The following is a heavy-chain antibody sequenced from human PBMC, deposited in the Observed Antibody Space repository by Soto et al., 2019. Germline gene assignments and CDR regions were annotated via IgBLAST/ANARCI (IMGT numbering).Heavy chain of an antibody. Sequence: PGGSLRLSCAASGFTFSNYAMSWVRQAPGTGLEWVSAISGSGGSTYYADSVKGRFTISRDNSKNTLYLQMNSLRAVDKGVYYCAKKLALFGNWGEGTLGNVSS. V-gene: IGHV3-23*01. J-gene: IGHJ4*02. CDR3: AKKLALFGN. CDR2: ISGSGGST. CDR1: GFTFSNYA. D-gene: IGHD6-13*01.